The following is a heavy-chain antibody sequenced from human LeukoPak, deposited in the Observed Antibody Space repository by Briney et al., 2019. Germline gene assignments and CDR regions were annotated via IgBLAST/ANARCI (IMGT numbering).Heavy chain of an antibody. CDR1: GGSFSGYY. D-gene: IGHD3-10*01. J-gene: IGHJ4*02. CDR3: ALGGMVRGVKTDY. V-gene: IGHV4-59*08. Sequence: SETLSLTCAVYGGSFSGYYWSWIRQPPGKGLEWIGYIYYSGSTNYNPSLKSRVTISVDTSKNQFSLKLSSVTAADTAVYYCALGGMVRGVKTDYWGQGTLVTVSS. CDR2: IYYSGST.